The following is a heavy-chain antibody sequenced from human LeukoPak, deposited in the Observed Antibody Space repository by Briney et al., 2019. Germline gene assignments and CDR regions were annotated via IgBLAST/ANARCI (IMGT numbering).Heavy chain of an antibody. CDR1: GGSFSGYY. J-gene: IGHJ6*02. CDR3: ARDIAARRRIRGMDV. D-gene: IGHD6-6*01. Sequence: PSETLSLTCAVYGGSFSGYYWSWIREPPGKGLEWIGEINHSGSTNYNPSLKSRVTISVDTSKNQFSLKLSSVTAADTAVYYCARDIAARRRIRGMDVWGQGTTVTVSS. CDR2: INHSGST. V-gene: IGHV4-34*01.